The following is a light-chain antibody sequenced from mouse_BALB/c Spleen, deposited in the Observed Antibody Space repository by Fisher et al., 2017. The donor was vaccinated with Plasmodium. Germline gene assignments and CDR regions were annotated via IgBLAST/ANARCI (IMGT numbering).Light chain of an antibody. CDR2: LVS. Sequence: VITQSTLTLSVTIGQPASISCKSSQSLLDGDGRTFLSWLLQRPGQSPKRLIYLVSKLDSGVPDRFTGSGSGTDFTLRISRVEAEDLGVYFCSQSTHLPLTFGAGTRLELK. CDR1: QSLLDGDGRTF. CDR3: SQSTHLPLT. V-gene: IGKV1-135*01. J-gene: IGKJ5*01.